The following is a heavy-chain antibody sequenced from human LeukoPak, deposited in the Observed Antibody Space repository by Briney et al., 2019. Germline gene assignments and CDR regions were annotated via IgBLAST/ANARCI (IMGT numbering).Heavy chain of an antibody. CDR2: IASDGRDK. J-gene: IGHJ4*02. V-gene: IGHV3-30*04. CDR3: ARDITRGAAGYYFDY. Sequence: GGSLRLSCAASGFTFSGYAMHWVRRAPSKGLEWVAVIASDGRDKHDADSVKGRFTISRDNSKNTLYLQMDSLRSEDTAVYYCARDITRGAAGYYFDYWGQGTLVTVSS. CDR1: GFTFSGYA. D-gene: IGHD1-26*01.